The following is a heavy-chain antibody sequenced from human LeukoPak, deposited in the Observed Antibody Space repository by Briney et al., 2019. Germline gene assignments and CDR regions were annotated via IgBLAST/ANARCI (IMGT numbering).Heavy chain of an antibody. D-gene: IGHD3-16*01. V-gene: IGHV3-7*05. CDR1: GFTFSRFW. Sequence: GGSLRLSCAASGFTFSRFWMNWVRQAPGRGLEWVANIDQSGGRNNYVDSVKGRFTIPRDNAKNSLFLEMSSLRADDTAVYFCARDVEGGTFDIWGQGTTVTVSS. CDR3: ARDVEGGTFDI. CDR2: IDQSGGRN. J-gene: IGHJ3*02.